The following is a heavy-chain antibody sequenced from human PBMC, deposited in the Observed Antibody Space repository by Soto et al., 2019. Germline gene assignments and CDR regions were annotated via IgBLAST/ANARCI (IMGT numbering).Heavy chain of an antibody. CDR3: ARFRRPPLIWQQLVHRAQTSHSRTGYNWFDP. Sequence: PSETLSLTCAVYGGSFSGYYWSWIRQPPGKGLEWIGEINHSGSTNYNPSLKSRVTISVDTSKNQFSLKLSSVTAADTAVYYCARFRRPPLIWQQLVHRAQTSHSRTGYNWFDPWGQGTLVTVSS. CDR2: INHSGST. CDR1: GGSFSGYY. V-gene: IGHV4-34*01. J-gene: IGHJ5*02. D-gene: IGHD6-13*01.